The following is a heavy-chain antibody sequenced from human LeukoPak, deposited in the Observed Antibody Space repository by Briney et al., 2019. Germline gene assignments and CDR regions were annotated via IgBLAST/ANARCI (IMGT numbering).Heavy chain of an antibody. CDR2: INPNSGNT. J-gene: IGHJ4*02. CDR1: GYTFTGYY. D-gene: IGHD3-22*01. Sequence: ASVKVSRKASGYTFTGYYMHWVRQAPGQGLEWMGWINPNSGNTGYAQKFQGRVTMTMDPSISTAYMELSSLRSEDTAVYYCARRSDDYDSSAYYHWGQGTLVTVSS. V-gene: IGHV1-8*02. CDR3: ARRSDDYDSSAYYH.